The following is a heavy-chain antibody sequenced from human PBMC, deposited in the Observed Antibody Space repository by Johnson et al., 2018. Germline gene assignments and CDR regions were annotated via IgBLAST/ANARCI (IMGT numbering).Heavy chain of an antibody. J-gene: IGHJ3*02. V-gene: IGHV1-8*01. CDR2: MNPNSGNT. Sequence: QVQLVESGAEVKKPGASVKVSCKASGYTFTSYDINWVRQATGQGLEWMGWMNPNSGNTGYAQKFPGRVTMTRNTSISTAYMERSSLRSEATAVYHCARQLGYCRSTSSYHALDIWGQWTMVTVSS. D-gene: IGHD2-2*01. CDR1: GYTFTSYD. CDR3: ARQLGYCRSTSSYHALDI.